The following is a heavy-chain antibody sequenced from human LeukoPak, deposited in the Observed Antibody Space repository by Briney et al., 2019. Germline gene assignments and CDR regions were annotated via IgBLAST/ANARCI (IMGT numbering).Heavy chain of an antibody. CDR2: IRHDESNK. CDR1: GFVFSKNG. V-gene: IGHV3-30*02. D-gene: IGHD5-18*01. CDR3: AGAMVQPPDYFDY. J-gene: IGHJ4*02. Sequence: GGSLRLSCATSGFVFSKNGMHWVRQAPGKGLEWVAFIRHDESNKYYADSVKGRFTISRDNSKNTLYLQMNSLRAEDTAVYYCAGAMVQPPDYFDYWGQGTLVTVSS.